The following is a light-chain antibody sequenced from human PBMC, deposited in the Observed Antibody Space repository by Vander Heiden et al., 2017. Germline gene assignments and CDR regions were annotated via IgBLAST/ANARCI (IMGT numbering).Light chain of an antibody. V-gene: IGKV3-15*01. CDR3: QQYKEWPPT. CDR1: QSVDTN. J-gene: IGKJ1*01. Sequence: EIVMTQSPATLSVSPGERATLSCRASQSVDTNLAWYHQEPGQAPRLLIYGASTRATGIPARFSGSGSGTDFTLTISSLQSEDFALYYCQQYKEWPPTFGQGTKVEIK. CDR2: GAS.